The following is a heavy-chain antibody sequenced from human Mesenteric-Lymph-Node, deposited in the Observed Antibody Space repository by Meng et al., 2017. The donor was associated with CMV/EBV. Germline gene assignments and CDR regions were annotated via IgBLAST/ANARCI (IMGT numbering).Heavy chain of an antibody. CDR3: VRGQRSSGYGNWFDP. D-gene: IGHD3-22*01. J-gene: IGHJ5*02. V-gene: IGHV4-59*13. CDR1: GVSISTYY. Sequence: SETLSLTCTVSGVSISTYYWSWIRQPPGKGLEWIGYIYHSATTHYNPSLKSRVTISGDTSNNQFSMNLTSVTAADTAVYYCVRGQRSSGYGNWFDPWGQGTLVTVSS. CDR2: IYHSATT.